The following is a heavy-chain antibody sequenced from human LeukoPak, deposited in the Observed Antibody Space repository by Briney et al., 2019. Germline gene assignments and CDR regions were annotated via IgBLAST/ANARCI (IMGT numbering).Heavy chain of an antibody. CDR2: ISGSGGST. Sequence: LAGGSLRLSCAASGFTFSSYGMSWVRQAPGKGLEWVSAISGSGGSTYYADSVKGRFTISRDNAKNSLYLQMNSLRAEDTAVYYCARVGILAGSKYFDYWGQGTLVTVSS. V-gene: IGHV3-23*01. J-gene: IGHJ4*02. CDR3: ARVGILAGSKYFDY. CDR1: GFTFSSYG. D-gene: IGHD3-10*01.